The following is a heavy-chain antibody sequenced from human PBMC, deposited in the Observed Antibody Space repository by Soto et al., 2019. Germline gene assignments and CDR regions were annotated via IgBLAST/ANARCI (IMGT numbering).Heavy chain of an antibody. Sequence: QVQLVQSGAEVKKPGASVKVSCKASGYTFTSYAMHWVRQAPGQRLEWMGWINAGNGNTKYSQKFQGRVTITGDTSASTAYMELISLRSEDTAVYYCARGRQNYDCWSGYHIDPWGQGTLVTVSS. J-gene: IGHJ5*02. D-gene: IGHD3-3*01. CDR2: INAGNGNT. CDR3: ARGRQNYDCWSGYHIDP. V-gene: IGHV1-3*01. CDR1: GYTFTSYA.